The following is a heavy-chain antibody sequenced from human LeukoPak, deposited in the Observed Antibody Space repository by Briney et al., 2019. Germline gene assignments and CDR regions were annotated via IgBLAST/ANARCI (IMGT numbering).Heavy chain of an antibody. CDR1: GYTFTSYD. J-gene: IGHJ6*03. Sequence: ASVKVSCKASGYTFTSYDINWVRQATGQGLEWMGWMNPNSGNTGYAQKFQGRVTMTRNTSISTAYMELSSLRSEDTAVYYCARGPRSRAAAGNFPYYYYYMDVWGKGTTVTVSS. D-gene: IGHD6-13*01. V-gene: IGHV1-8*01. CDR3: ARGPRSRAAAGNFPYYYYYMDV. CDR2: MNPNSGNT.